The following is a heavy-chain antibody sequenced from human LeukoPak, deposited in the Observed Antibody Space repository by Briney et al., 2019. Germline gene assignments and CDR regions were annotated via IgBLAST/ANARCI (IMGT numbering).Heavy chain of an antibody. D-gene: IGHD2-2*01. J-gene: IGHJ6*02. CDR1: GFTFSSYS. Sequence: GGSLRLSCAASGFTFSSYSMNWVRQAPGKGLEWVSYISSSRNYIFYADSVKGRFTISRDNAKNSLYLQMNSLRAEDTAVYYCARDYCSSTSCYASYYYGMDVWGQGTTVTVFS. V-gene: IGHV3-21*01. CDR3: ARDYCSSTSCYASYYYGMDV. CDR2: ISSSRNYI.